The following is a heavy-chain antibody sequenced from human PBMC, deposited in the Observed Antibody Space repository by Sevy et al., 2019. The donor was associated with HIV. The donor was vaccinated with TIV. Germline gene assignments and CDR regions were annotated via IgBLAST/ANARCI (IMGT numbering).Heavy chain of an antibody. CDR1: GYSFTNYA. J-gene: IGHJ4*02. Sequence: ASVKVSCKASGYSFTNYAIHWVRQAPGQGLEWMGWIEADNGNIKYSQRFQGRLTITRDTSATTAYMELSSLRSEDTALYFCARGKGGIFGVVVGQFDSWGQGTLVTVSS. CDR3: ARGKGGIFGVVVGQFDS. V-gene: IGHV1-3*01. D-gene: IGHD3-3*01. CDR2: IEADNGNI.